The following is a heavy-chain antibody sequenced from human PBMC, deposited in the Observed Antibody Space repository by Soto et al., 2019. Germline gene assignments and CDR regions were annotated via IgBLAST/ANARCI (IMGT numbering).Heavy chain of an antibody. CDR1: GGTFSSYA. CDR3: AREPPGGVATISGWFDP. V-gene: IGHV1-69*06. J-gene: IGHJ5*02. Sequence: QVQLGQSGAEVKKPGSSVKVSCKASGGTFSSYAISWVRQAPGQGLEWMGGIIPIFGTANYAQKFQVRVTITADKSTSTAYMELSSLRSEDTAVYYCAREPPGGVATISGWFDPWGQGTLVTVSS. CDR2: IIPIFGTA. D-gene: IGHD5-12*01.